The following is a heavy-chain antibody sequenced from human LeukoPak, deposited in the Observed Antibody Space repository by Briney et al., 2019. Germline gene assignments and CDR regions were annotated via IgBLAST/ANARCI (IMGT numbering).Heavy chain of an antibody. J-gene: IGHJ5*02. Sequence: GGSLRLSCAASGFTFNNYAMNWVRQAPGKGLEWVSSISGGGETTYYADSAKGRFTISRDNAKNTLYPQMNSLRAEDTAVYYCARDTYYAPFDPWGQGTLVTVSS. D-gene: IGHD2/OR15-2a*01. CDR1: GFTFNNYA. V-gene: IGHV3-23*01. CDR3: ARDTYYAPFDP. CDR2: ISGGGETT.